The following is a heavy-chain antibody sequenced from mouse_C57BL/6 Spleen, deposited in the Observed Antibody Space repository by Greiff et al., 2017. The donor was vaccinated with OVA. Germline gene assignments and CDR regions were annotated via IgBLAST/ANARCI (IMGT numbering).Heavy chain of an antibody. V-gene: IGHV1-15*01. CDR1: GYTFTDYE. Sequence: QVQLQQSGAELVRPGASVTLSCKASGYTFTDYEMHWVKQTPVHGLEWIGAIDPETGGTAYNQKFKGKAILTADKSSSTAYMELRSLTSEDSAVYYCTRGIHDGYPRFADWGQGTLVTVSA. D-gene: IGHD2-3*01. CDR3: TRGIHDGYPRFAD. J-gene: IGHJ3*01. CDR2: IDPETGGT.